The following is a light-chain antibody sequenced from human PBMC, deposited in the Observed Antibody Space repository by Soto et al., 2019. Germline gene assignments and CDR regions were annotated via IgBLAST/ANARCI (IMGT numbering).Light chain of an antibody. CDR2: AAS. J-gene: IGKJ3*01. CDR3: QKYNSAPFT. Sequence: DNPMKQSPSSMSASVGDRDAITCRASQGISKYSAWYQQKPGKVPKLLIYAASTLQSGVPSRFSGSGSGTDFTLTISSLQPEDVATYYCQKYNSAPFTFGPGTKVDIK. CDR1: QGISKY. V-gene: IGKV1-27*01.